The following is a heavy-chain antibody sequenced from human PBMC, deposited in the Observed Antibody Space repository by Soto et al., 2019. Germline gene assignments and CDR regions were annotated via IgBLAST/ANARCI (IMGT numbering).Heavy chain of an antibody. CDR1: ACSGNGYC. CDR2: IHSSGSN. Sequence: TCTVSACSGNGYCCSWIPQHAGKGLEWIGHIHSSGSNNYNPSLKSRVTMSVDTSKNQFSLRLMSLTAADTAVYYSARDQGVAAAGSIWCDPWGQGFPVTVSS. CDR3: ARDQGVAAAGSIWCDP. V-gene: IGHV4-4*07. D-gene: IGHD6-13*01. J-gene: IGHJ5*02.